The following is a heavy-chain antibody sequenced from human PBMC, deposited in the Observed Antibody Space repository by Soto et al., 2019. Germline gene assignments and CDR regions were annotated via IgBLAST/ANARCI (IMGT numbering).Heavy chain of an antibody. V-gene: IGHV4-39*01. CDR2: TYNDEST. CDR1: GASISSSNYY. D-gene: IGHD3-10*01. CDR3: GSSRITMVAY. J-gene: IGHJ4*02. Sequence: SETLSLTCTVSGASISSSNYYWGWIRQSPGKGLEWIGTTYNDESTYYNPSLKSRVTISVDRSKNQFSLRLSSVTATDTAVYYCGSSRITMVAYWGQGTLVTVSS.